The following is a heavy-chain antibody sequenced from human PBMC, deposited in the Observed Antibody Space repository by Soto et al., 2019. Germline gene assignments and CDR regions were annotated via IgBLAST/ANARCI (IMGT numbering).Heavy chain of an antibody. D-gene: IGHD6-13*01. J-gene: IGHJ6*02. CDR2: ITSNGGTT. CDR3: TRDLPAAVHYYYYGMDV. CDR1: GFTFSSYA. V-gene: IGHV3-49*04. Sequence: GGSLRLSCAASGFTFSSYAMHWVRQAPGKGLEYVSAITSNGGTTEYAASVKGRFTISRDDSKSIAYLQMNSLKTEDTAVYYCTRDLPAAVHYYYYGMDVWGQGTTVTVSS.